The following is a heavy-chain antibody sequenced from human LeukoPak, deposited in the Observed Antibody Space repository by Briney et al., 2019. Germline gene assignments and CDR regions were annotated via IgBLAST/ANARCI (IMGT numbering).Heavy chain of an antibody. CDR1: GHTFTGHY. J-gene: IGHJ3*02. V-gene: IGHV1-2*04. D-gene: IGHD3-9*01. CDR2: INPNSGGT. Sequence: ASVKVSCKTSGHTFTGHYMHWVRQAPGQRLEWMGWINPNSGGTDYAQKFQGWVTMTRDTSISTAYMELSRLRSDDTAVYYCARDIAGRYFDWWTPGAFDIWGQGTMVTVSS. CDR3: ARDIAGRYFDWWTPGAFDI.